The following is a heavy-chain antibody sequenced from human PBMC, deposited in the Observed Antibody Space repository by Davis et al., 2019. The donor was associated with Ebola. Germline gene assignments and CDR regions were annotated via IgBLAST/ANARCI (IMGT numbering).Heavy chain of an antibody. V-gene: IGHV4-59*08. Sequence: MPSETLSLTCTVSGGSISPYYWSWIRQPPGKGLEWIGYIYYSGSTKYNLSLKGRVAISVDTSKNQFSLKLSSVTAADTAVYYCARSYGAAPFDYWGPGTLVTVSS. CDR2: IYYSGST. D-gene: IGHD4/OR15-4a*01. J-gene: IGHJ4*02. CDR3: ARSYGAAPFDY. CDR1: GGSISPYY.